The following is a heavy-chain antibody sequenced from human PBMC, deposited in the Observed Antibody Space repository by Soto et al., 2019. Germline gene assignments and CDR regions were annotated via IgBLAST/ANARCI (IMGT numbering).Heavy chain of an antibody. D-gene: IGHD3-22*01. Sequence: QITLKESGPTLVKPTQTLTLTCTFSGFSLSTSGVGVGWIRQPPGKALEWLALIYWDDDKRYSPSLKSRLTITKDTSKNQVVLTMTNMDPVDTATYYCAHSLYYSDSSGYYYSDYWGQGTLVTVSS. V-gene: IGHV2-5*02. CDR1: GFSLSTSGVG. J-gene: IGHJ4*02. CDR3: AHSLYYSDSSGYYYSDY. CDR2: IYWDDDK.